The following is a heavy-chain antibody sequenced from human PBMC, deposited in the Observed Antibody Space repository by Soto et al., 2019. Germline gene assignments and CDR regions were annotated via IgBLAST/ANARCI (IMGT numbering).Heavy chain of an antibody. CDR3: AREIVVARGASHFDY. V-gene: IGHV3-23*01. J-gene: IGHJ4*02. CDR2: ISGGSGST. D-gene: IGHD2-2*01. Sequence: PGGSLRLSCAASGFTFSSYAMSWVRQAPGKGLEWVSTISGGSGSTFYADSVKGRFTISRDNSKNTLYLQMNSLRAEDTAVYYCAREIVVARGASHFDYWGPGTLVTVSS. CDR1: GFTFSSYA.